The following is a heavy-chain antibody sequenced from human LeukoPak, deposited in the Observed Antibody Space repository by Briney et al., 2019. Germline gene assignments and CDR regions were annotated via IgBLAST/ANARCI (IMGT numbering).Heavy chain of an antibody. CDR1: GGTFSSYA. CDR3: ARDKGAYCSGGSCYSRSDAFDI. CDR2: SIPIFGIG. J-gene: IGHJ3*02. V-gene: IGHV1-69*04. D-gene: IGHD2-15*01. Sequence: SVKVSCKASGGTFSSYAISWVRQAPGQGLEWMGRSIPIFGIGNYAQKFQGRVTITADKSTSTAYMELSSLRSEDTAVYYCARDKGAYCSGGSCYSRSDAFDIWGQGTMVTVSS.